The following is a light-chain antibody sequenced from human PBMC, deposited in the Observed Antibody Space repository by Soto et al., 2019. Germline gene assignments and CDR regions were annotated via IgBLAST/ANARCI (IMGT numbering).Light chain of an antibody. Sequence: IQMTQAPSTLPASVGDRVTITCRASQSISNWLAWYQQKPGKAPNLLIYAASSLQSGVPSRFSGSASGTDFTLTISSLQPEDFATYYCLQDYNYPRTFGQGTKVDI. J-gene: IGKJ1*01. CDR3: LQDYNYPRT. CDR2: AAS. CDR1: QSISNW. V-gene: IGKV1-6*01.